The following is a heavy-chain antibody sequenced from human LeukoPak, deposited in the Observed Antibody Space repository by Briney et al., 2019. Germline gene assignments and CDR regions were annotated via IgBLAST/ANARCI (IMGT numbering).Heavy chain of an antibody. J-gene: IGHJ6*03. D-gene: IGHD3-10*01. CDR3: ARVFDSGSQAYFYDMDV. CDR1: GGSISSSSYY. V-gene: IGHV4-39*07. CDR2: IYYSGST. Sequence: SETLSLTCTVSGGSISSSSYYWGWIRQPPGKGLEWIGSIYYSGSTYYNPSLKSRVTISVDTSKNQFSLKLSSVTAADTAVYYCARVFDSGSQAYFYDMDVWGKGTTVSTSS.